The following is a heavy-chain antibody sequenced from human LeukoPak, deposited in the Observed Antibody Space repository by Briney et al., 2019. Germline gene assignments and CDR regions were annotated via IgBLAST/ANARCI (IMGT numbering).Heavy chain of an antibody. CDR3: AKTYYIGSGSYYRGPWDI. J-gene: IGHJ3*02. D-gene: IGHD3-10*01. Sequence: GGSLRLSCAASGFTFSSYAMSWVRQAPGEGLEWVSAISGSGGSTYYADSVKGRFTISRASSNNTLSLQMSSLRDEDTATYHCAKTYYIGSGSYYRGPWDIWGQGTMVTVSS. V-gene: IGHV3-23*01. CDR1: GFTFSSYA. CDR2: ISGSGGST.